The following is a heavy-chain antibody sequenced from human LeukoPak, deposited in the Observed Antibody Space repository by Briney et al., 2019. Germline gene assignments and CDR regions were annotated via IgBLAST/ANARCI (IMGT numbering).Heavy chain of an antibody. J-gene: IGHJ4*02. Sequence: SETLSLTCTVSGGSISSSSYYWSWIRQPPGKGLEWIGSINYSGNTYYNPSLKSRVTTSVDTSKNQFSLKLSSVTAADTAVYNCARYVVSGSGKYYFDYWGQGTLVTVSS. CDR3: ARYVVSGSGKYYFDY. D-gene: IGHD3-10*01. CDR2: INYSGNT. CDR1: GGSISSSSYY. V-gene: IGHV4-39*01.